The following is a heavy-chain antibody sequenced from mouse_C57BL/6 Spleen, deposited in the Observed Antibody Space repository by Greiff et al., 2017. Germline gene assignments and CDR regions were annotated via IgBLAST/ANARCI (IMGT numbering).Heavy chain of an antibody. Sequence: VQLQQSGPELVKPGASVKISCKASGYAFSSSWMNWVKQRPGQGLEWIGRIYPGAGDTNYNGKFKGKATLTADKSSSTAYMQLSSLTSEDSAVYFCARESDYGSSHDAMAYWGQGTSVTVSS. J-gene: IGHJ4*01. V-gene: IGHV1-82*01. CDR3: ARESDYGSSHDAMAY. CDR1: GYAFSSSW. D-gene: IGHD1-1*01. CDR2: IYPGAGDT.